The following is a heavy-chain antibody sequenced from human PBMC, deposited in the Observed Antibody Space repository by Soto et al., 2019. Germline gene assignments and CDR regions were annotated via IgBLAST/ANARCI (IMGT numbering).Heavy chain of an antibody. CDR2: ISYDGSNK. V-gene: IGHV3-30*18. CDR1: GFTFSSYG. CDR3: AKDGDWCLGSGGDCRWFDP. Sequence: GGSLRLSCAASGFTFSSYGMHWVRQAPGKGLEWVAVISYDGSNKYYADSVKGRFTISRDNSKNTLYLQMNSLRAEDTAVYYCAKDGDWCLGSGGDCRWFDPWGQGTLVTVSS. J-gene: IGHJ5*02. D-gene: IGHD2-21*02.